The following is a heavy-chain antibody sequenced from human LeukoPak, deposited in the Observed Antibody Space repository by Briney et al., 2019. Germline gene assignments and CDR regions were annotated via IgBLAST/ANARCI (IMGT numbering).Heavy chain of an antibody. CDR1: GYTFTSYY. J-gene: IGHJ4*02. V-gene: IGHV1-46*01. Sequence: ASVKVSCKASGYTFTSYYMHWVRQAPGQGLEWMGIINPSGGSTSYAQKFQGRVTMTRDTSTSTVYMELSSLRSEDTAVYYCARGRLTGYSYGYVDYWGQGTLVTVSS. CDR2: INPSGGST. D-gene: IGHD5-18*01. CDR3: ARGRLTGYSYGYVDY.